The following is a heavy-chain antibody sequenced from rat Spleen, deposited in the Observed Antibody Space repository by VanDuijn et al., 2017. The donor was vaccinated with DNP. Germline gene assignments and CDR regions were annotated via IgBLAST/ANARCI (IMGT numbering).Heavy chain of an antibody. CDR1: GFTFSDSD. J-gene: IGHJ2*01. V-gene: IGHV5-25*01. CDR2: TSASDDGT. CDR3: ATEDYFDY. Sequence: EVQLVESGGGLVQPGRSMKLSCEASGFTFSDSDMAWVRQAPTKGLEWVASTSASDDGTYYRDSVKGRFTISRDNAKSTLYLQMDSLRSEDTATYYCATEDYFDYWGQGVTVTVSS.